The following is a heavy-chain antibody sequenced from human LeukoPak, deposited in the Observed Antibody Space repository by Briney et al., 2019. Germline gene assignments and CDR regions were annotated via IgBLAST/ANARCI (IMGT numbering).Heavy chain of an antibody. D-gene: IGHD2-21*01. CDR1: GGSISSGGYY. J-gene: IGHJ4*02. CDR3: ARDREDYAYSLDY. CDR2: IYYSGST. V-gene: IGHV4-31*03. Sequence: PSETLSLTCTVSGGSISSGGYYWSWIRQHPGKGLEWIGYIYYSGSTYYNPSLKSRVTISVDTSKYQFSLKLSSVTAADTAVYYCARDREDYAYSLDYWGQGTLVTVSS.